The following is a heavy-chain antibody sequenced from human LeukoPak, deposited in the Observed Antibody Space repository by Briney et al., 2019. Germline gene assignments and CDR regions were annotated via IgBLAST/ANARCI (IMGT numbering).Heavy chain of an antibody. CDR1: GFTFSSYA. J-gene: IGHJ4*02. Sequence: GGSLRLSCAASGFTFSSYAMSWVRQAPGKGLAWVSAISGSGGSTYYADSVKGRFTISRDNAKNSLYLQMNSLRDEDTAVYHCARDRGVTTRPRGYFDQWGQGTLVTVSS. D-gene: IGHD1-1*01. V-gene: IGHV3-23*01. CDR2: ISGSGGST. CDR3: ARDRGVTTRPRGYFDQ.